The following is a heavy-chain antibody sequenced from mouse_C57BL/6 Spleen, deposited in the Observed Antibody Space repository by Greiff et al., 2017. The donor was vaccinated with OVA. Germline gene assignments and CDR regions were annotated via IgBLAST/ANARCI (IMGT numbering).Heavy chain of an antibody. CDR2: IYPRDGNT. J-gene: IGHJ3*01. CDR3: ARVYDYDGLFAY. Sequence: QVQLQQSGPELVKPGASVKLSCKASGYTFTSYDINWVKQRPGQGLEWIGWIYPRDGNTKYNEKFKGKATLTVDTSSSTAYMELHSLTSEDSAVYFCARVYDYDGLFAYWGQGTLVTVSA. CDR1: GYTFTSYD. D-gene: IGHD2-4*01. V-gene: IGHV1-85*01.